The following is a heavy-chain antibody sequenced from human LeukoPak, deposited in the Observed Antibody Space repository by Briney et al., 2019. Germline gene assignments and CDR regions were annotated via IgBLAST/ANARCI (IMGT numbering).Heavy chain of an antibody. CDR2: INHSGST. D-gene: IGHD3-10*01. V-gene: IGHV4-34*01. J-gene: IGHJ4*02. CDR3: ARARITMVRGVMSPLDY. Sequence: SETLSLTCAVYRGSFSGYYWSWIRQPPGKGLEWIGEINHSGSTNYNPSLKSRVTISVDTSKNQFSLKLSSVTAADTAVYYCARARITMVRGVMSPLDYWGQGTLVTVSS. CDR1: RGSFSGYY.